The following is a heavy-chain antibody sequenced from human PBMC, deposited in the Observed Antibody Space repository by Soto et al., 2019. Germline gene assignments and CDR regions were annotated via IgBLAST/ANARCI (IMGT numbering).Heavy chain of an antibody. CDR2: IAYDGSNR. D-gene: IGHD1-1*01. V-gene: IGHV3-30*04. Sequence: QVQLVESGGGVVQPGRSLKLSCAASGLSISRSAMHWVRQAPGKGLEWVAVIAYDGSNRWYADSAKGRFTISRDNSKNPVYLEMSSLRGEDTAVYYCARDLQAGTDNVNWFAPWGQGTLVTVSS. CDR1: GLSISRSA. CDR3: ARDLQAGTDNVNWFAP. J-gene: IGHJ5*02.